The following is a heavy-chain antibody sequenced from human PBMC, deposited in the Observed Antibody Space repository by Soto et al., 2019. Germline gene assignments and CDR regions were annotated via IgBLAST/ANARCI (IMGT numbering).Heavy chain of an antibody. CDR3: ARGGFGYPLDY. V-gene: IGHV3-66*01. D-gene: IGHD3-10*01. Sequence: LRLSCAASGFTVSSSYMNWVRQAPGKGLEWVSVIYSTDGTYYADSVKDRFTISRDNSDNTLYLQMNSLRADDAAVYYCARGGFGYPLDYWGQGTLVTVSS. J-gene: IGHJ4*02. CDR2: IYSTDGT. CDR1: GFTVSSSY.